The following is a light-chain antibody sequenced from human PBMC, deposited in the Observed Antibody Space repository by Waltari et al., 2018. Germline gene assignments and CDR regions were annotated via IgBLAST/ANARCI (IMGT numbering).Light chain of an antibody. CDR3: SSHTSTVPHV. CDR2: EVS. Sequence: QSALTQPASVSGSPGQSVSISCTGTSNDVGGYGYVSWYQQFPDKAPKLMIYEVSYRPSGVSSRFSASKSGNTASLTISGLQAEDEAVYYCSSHTSTVPHVFGTRTKVTVV. CDR1: SNDVGGYGY. J-gene: IGLJ1*01. V-gene: IGLV2-14*01.